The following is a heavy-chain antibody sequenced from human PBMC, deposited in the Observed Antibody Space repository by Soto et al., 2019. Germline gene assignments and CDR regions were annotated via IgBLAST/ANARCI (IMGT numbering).Heavy chain of an antibody. CDR1: CGSISSGGYS. CDR3: ARVGIAVASAFDY. V-gene: IGHV4-30-2*01. Sequence: SETLSLTCAVSCGSISSGGYSWSWIRQLPGKGLEWIGYIYHSGSTYYNPSLKSRVTISVDRSKNQFSLKLSSVTAADTAVYYCARVGIAVASAFDYWGQGTLVTVSS. J-gene: IGHJ4*02. CDR2: IYHSGST. D-gene: IGHD6-19*01.